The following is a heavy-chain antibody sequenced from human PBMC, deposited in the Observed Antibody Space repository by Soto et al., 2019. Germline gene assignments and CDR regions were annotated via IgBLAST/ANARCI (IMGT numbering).Heavy chain of an antibody. Sequence: XATLGLSCTVSGGSISNYYCNWIRQPAGKGLEWIGRIDTSVSTNYNPSLKSRVTMSVDTSKQEFSLKLSSVTAADTALYYCARGGQDFWSGPFDYWGRGALVTVSS. CDR1: GGSISNYY. J-gene: IGHJ4*02. V-gene: IGHV4-4*07. D-gene: IGHD3-3*01. CDR3: ARGGQDFWSGPFDY. CDR2: IDTSVST.